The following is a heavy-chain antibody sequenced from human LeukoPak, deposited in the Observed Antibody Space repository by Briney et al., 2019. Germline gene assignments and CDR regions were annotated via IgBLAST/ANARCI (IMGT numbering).Heavy chain of an antibody. CDR1: GGSISGYY. CDR2: IYSNGNT. J-gene: IGHJ4*02. Sequence: SETLSLTCTVSGGSISGYYWIWIRQPPGKGLEWIGYIYSNGNTKYNPSLKSRSTISVDTSKNQFSLKLSSMSAADTAVYYCARVTGTSAILYWGPGTLVTVSS. CDR3: ARVTGTSAILY. D-gene: IGHD2-2*01. V-gene: IGHV4-59*01.